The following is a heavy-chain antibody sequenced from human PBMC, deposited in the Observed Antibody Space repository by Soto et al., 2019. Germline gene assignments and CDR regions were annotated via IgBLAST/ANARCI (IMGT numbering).Heavy chain of an antibody. J-gene: IGHJ6*02. CDR3: ARLEQIYSSGWPFYYCYGMDV. D-gene: IGHD6-19*01. Sequence: ASVKVSCKASGYTFTSYGISWVRQAPGQGLEWMGWISAYNGNTNYAQKLQGRVTMTTDTSTSTAYMELRSLRSDDTAVYYCARLEQIYSSGWPFYYCYGMDVWGQGTTITVSS. CDR1: GYTFTSYG. V-gene: IGHV1-18*01. CDR2: ISAYNGNT.